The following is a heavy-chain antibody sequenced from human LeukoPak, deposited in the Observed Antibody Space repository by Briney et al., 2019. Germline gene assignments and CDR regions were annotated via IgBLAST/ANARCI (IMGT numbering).Heavy chain of an antibody. V-gene: IGHV3-21*01. Sequence: GGSLRLSCAASGFTFSSYSMNWVRQAPGKGLEWVSSISSSSSYIYYADSVKGRFTISRDNAKNSLYLQMNSLRAEDTAVYYCARDDDSSGYLRRWGQGTLVTVSS. D-gene: IGHD3-22*01. CDR1: GFTFSSYS. CDR3: ARDDDSSGYLRR. CDR2: ISSSSSYI. J-gene: IGHJ4*02.